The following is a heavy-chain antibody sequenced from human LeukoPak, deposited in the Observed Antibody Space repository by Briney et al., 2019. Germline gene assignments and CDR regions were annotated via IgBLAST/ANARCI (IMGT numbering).Heavy chain of an antibody. CDR2: MNPNSGNT. CDR3: ASDYYGSGSYLD. J-gene: IGHJ4*02. CDR1: GYTFTSYD. D-gene: IGHD3-10*01. V-gene: IGHV1-8*01. Sequence: GASVKVPCKASGYTFTSYDINWVRQATGQGLEWMGWMNPNSGNTGYAQKFQGRVTMTRNTSISTAYMELSTLRSEDTAVYYCASDYYGSGSYLDWGQGTLVTVSS.